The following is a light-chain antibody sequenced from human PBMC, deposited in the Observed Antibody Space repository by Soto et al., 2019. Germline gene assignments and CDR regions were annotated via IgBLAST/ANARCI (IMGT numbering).Light chain of an antibody. CDR3: SSYTSSNTLI. CDR2: EVS. V-gene: IGLV2-14*01. CDR1: SSDIGGYKY. J-gene: IGLJ2*01. Sequence: QSALTQPASVSGSPGQSITISCTGTSSDIGGYKYVSWYQQHPGKAPKLIIFEVSNRPSGVSDRFSGSNSGNTASLTISGLQPEDEAYYYCSSYTSSNTLIFGGGTKGTVL.